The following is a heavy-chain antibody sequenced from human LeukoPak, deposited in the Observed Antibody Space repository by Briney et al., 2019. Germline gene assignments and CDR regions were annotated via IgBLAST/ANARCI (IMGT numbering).Heavy chain of an antibody. Sequence: PGGSLRLSCAASGITFSRFWMSWVRQAPGKGLQWVANINQDGSEKHYVDSVKGRFTISRDNAENSLYLQMNSLRAEDTAVYYCARDCGILRTDCSDALDIWGQGTMVTVSS. J-gene: IGHJ3*02. V-gene: IGHV3-7*03. D-gene: IGHD2-21*01. CDR2: INQDGSEK. CDR1: GITFSRFW. CDR3: ARDCGILRTDCSDALDI.